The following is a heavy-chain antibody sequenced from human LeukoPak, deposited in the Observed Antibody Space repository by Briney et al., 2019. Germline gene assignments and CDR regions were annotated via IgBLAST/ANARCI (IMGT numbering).Heavy chain of an antibody. D-gene: IGHD3-22*01. CDR2: IYYPVDT. CDR1: GDSFIGSY. Sequence: SETLSLTCTVSGDSFIGSYWSWIRQAPGKGLEWIGYIYYPVDTTYNPSLQSRVTISADSSKKQFSLRLTSVTAADTAVYYCARRRYFDSSGYNPTYFDFWGQGIQVTVSS. V-gene: IGHV4-59*01. CDR3: ARRRYFDSSGYNPTYFDF. J-gene: IGHJ4*02.